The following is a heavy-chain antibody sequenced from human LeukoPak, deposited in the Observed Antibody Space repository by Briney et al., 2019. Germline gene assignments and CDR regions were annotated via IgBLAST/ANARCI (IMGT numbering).Heavy chain of an antibody. CDR3: TRGPTHQWLYYGMDV. V-gene: IGHV3-49*02. CDR2: IRSKSYGGTT. Sequence: MSWVRQAPGKGLEWVGFIRSKSYGGTTEYAASVKGRFTISRDDSKSIAYLQMDSLKTDDTAMYYCTRGPTHQWLYYGMDVWGQGTTVIVSS. J-gene: IGHJ6*02. D-gene: IGHD5-24*01.